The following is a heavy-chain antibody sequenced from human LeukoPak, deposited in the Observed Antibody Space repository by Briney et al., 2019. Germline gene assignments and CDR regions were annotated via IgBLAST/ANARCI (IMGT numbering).Heavy chain of an antibody. Sequence: PGGSLRLSCGASGFTFSSYGIHWVRQAPGKGLEWVAFIRYDGSNKYYADSVKGRFTISRDNTKNTLYLQMNSLRPEDTAVYYCAKDRDSSGFYYGGLDYWGQGTLVTVSS. CDR1: GFTFSSYG. J-gene: IGHJ4*02. D-gene: IGHD3-22*01. CDR2: IRYDGSNK. V-gene: IGHV3-30*02. CDR3: AKDRDSSGFYYGGLDY.